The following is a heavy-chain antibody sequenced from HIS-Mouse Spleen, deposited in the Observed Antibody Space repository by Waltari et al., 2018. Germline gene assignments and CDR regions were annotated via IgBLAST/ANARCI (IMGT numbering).Heavy chain of an antibody. V-gene: IGHV1-2*02. CDR2: INPNSGGT. J-gene: IGHJ4*02. CDR3: ARIDYGGNGFDY. D-gene: IGHD4-17*01. CDR1: GYTFTGYY. Sequence: QVQLVQSGAAVKQPGASVKVSRKASGYTFTGYYTHWVRQAPGQGLEWMGWINPNSGGTNYAQKFQGRVTMTRDTSISTAYMELSRLRSDDTAVYYCARIDYGGNGFDYWGQGTLVTVSS.